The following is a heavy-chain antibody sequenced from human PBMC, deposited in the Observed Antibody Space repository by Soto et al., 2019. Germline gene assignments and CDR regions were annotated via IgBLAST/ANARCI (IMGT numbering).Heavy chain of an antibody. CDR3: ARGNGEQQLLGVIWNAFYYYGMDV. J-gene: IGHJ6*02. CDR1: GFTFSSYG. V-gene: IGHV3-30*03. Sequence: GGYLRLSCAASGFTFSSYGMSWVRQAPGKRLEWVAIISYDGSNTYYADTVKGRFTISRDNSKNTLYLQMNSLRAEDTSVYYCARGNGEQQLLGVIWNAFYYYGMDVCGQGSTVTVSS. CDR2: ISYDGSNT. D-gene: IGHD6-13*01.